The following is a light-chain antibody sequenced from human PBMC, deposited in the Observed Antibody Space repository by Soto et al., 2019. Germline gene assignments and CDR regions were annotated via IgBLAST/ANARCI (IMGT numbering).Light chain of an antibody. Sequence: DIQMTQSPSSLSASVGDRATITCQASQAIINYVNWYQQKPGKAPKLLIYTASNLESGVPSRFSGRRSGTDFTLAIDGLQPEDFATYYCQQYHALPRTFGQGTRVEI. CDR1: QAIINY. V-gene: IGKV1-33*01. CDR3: QQYHALPRT. CDR2: TAS. J-gene: IGKJ1*01.